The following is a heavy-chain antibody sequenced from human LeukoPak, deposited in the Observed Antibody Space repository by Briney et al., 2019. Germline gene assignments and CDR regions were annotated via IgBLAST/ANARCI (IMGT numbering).Heavy chain of an antibody. V-gene: IGHV1-69*01. J-gene: IGHJ4*02. CDR1: GGTFSSYA. Sequence: SVKVSCKASGGTFSSYAISWVRQAPGQGLEWMGGIIPIFGTANYAQKYQGRVTITADESTSTAYMELSSLRSEDTAVYYCARGGEYCNNGVCQSDDYWGQGTLVTVSS. CDR3: ARGGEYCNNGVCQSDDY. CDR2: IIPIFGTA. D-gene: IGHD2-8*01.